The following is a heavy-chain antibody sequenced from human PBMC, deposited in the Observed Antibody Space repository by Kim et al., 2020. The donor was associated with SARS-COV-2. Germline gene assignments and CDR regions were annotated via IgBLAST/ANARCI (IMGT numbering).Heavy chain of an antibody. J-gene: IGHJ5*02. D-gene: IGHD6-6*01. CDR1: GFTFSSYG. CDR2: IWYDGSNK. V-gene: IGHV3-33*01. Sequence: GGSLRLSCAASGFTFSSYGMHWVHQAPGKGLEWVAVIWYDGSNKYYADSVKGRFTISRDNSKNTLYLQMNSLRAEDTAVYYCAREPRSARQPPARGWFDPWGQGTLVTVSS. CDR3: AREPRSARQPPARGWFDP.